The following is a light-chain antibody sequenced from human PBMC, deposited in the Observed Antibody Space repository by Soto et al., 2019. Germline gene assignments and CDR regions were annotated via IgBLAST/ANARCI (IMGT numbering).Light chain of an antibody. Sequence: QSVLTQPPSASGSPGQSVTISCTGTSSDVGGYNYVSWYQQHPDKVPKLMIYEVSKRPSGVPDRFSGSKSGNTASLTVYGLQAEDEADYYCSSYAGSSVVFGGGTKLTVL. J-gene: IGLJ2*01. CDR1: SSDVGGYNY. V-gene: IGLV2-8*01. CDR2: EVS. CDR3: SSYAGSSVV.